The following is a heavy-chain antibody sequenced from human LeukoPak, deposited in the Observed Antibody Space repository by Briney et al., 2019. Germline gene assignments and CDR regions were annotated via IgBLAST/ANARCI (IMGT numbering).Heavy chain of an antibody. CDR3: ARTEGDIAVAGTSLDYYYGMDV. CDR1: GGSISSYY. Sequence: SETLSLTCTVSGGSISSYYWSWIRQPPGKGLEWIGYIYYSGSTNYNPSLKSRVTISVDTSKNQFSLKLTSVTAADTAVYYCARTEGDIAVAGTSLDYYYGMDVWGKGTTVTVSS. J-gene: IGHJ6*04. V-gene: IGHV4-59*01. CDR2: IYYSGST. D-gene: IGHD6-19*01.